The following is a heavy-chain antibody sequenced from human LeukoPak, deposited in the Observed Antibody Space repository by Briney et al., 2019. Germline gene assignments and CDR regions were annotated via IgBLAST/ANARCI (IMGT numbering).Heavy chain of an antibody. CDR2: IHSSGNT. CDR1: GGSISSYY. CDR3: ARGYYDSSGYSNPFDP. J-gene: IGHJ5*02. D-gene: IGHD3-22*01. Sequence: SETLSLICTVSGGSISSYYWSWIRQPPRKGLEWIGYIHSSGNTNYKPSLKSRVTMSVDTSKNQFSLKLTSVTGADTAVYYCARGYYDSSGYSNPFDPWGQGTLVTVSS. V-gene: IGHV4-59*01.